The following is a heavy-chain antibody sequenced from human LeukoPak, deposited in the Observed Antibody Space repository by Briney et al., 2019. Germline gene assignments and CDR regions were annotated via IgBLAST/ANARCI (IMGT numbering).Heavy chain of an antibody. CDR2: IHTSGDT. D-gene: IGHD4-17*01. Sequence: GGSLRLSCAASGLTGSHNYVSWVRQAPGKGLEWVSAIHTSGDTCYADSVKGRFTISRDTSKNTLYLRINSLRVEDTAVYYCIVFGDSNHWGQGTLVTVSS. V-gene: IGHV3-53*01. J-gene: IGHJ5*02. CDR3: IVFGDSNH. CDR1: GLTGSHNY.